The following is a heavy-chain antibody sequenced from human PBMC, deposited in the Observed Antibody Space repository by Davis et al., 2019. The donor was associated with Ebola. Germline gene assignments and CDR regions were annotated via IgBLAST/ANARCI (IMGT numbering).Heavy chain of an antibody. J-gene: IGHJ4*02. CDR1: GDSIGSSSYY. Sequence: SETLSLTCTVSGDSIGSSSYYWGWIRQPPGKGLEWIGSIYYSGSTYYNPSLKSRVTISVDTSKNQFSLKLSSVTAADTALYYCARSTIFGVGDFDYWGQGTLVTVSS. V-gene: IGHV4-39*07. CDR2: IYYSGST. D-gene: IGHD3-3*01. CDR3: ARSTIFGVGDFDY.